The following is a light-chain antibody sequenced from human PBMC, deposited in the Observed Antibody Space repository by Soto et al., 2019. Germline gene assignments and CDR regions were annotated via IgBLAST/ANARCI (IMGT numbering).Light chain of an antibody. V-gene: IGKV3-15*01. J-gene: IGKJ1*01. Sequence: EVVMTQSPATLSASPGERATLSCWASETVATNLAWYQQKPGQAPRLLISGASTRAAGISGRFRGSGSGTEFTLTISSLRSEDSGIYYCQQYFEWPRMTFGQGTKVEI. CDR3: QQYFEWPRMT. CDR1: ETVATN. CDR2: GAS.